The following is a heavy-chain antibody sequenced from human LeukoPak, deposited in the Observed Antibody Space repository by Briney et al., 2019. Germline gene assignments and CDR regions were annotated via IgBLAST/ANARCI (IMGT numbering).Heavy chain of an antibody. CDR2: IRSKAYGGTT. J-gene: IGHJ5*02. D-gene: IGHD6-13*01. CDR3: TRDRRFIAAAGTIWFDP. CDR1: GFTFGDYA. Sequence: PGGSLRLSCTASGFTFGDYAMSWVRQAPGKGLELEGFIRSKAYGGTTEYAASVKGRFTISRDDSKSIAYLQMNSLKTEDTAVYHCTRDRRFIAAAGTIWFDPWGEGTLVTVSS. V-gene: IGHV3-49*04.